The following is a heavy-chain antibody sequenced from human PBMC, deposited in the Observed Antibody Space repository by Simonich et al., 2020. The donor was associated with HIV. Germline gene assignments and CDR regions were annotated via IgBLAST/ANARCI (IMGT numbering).Heavy chain of an antibody. CDR2: INHSGST. CDR3: ARRYSSSWDPRGAFDI. J-gene: IGHJ3*02. CDR1: GGSFSGYY. Sequence: QVQLQQWGAGLLKPSETLSLTCAVYGGSFSGYYWSRIRQPPGKGLEWNGEINHSGSTRYNPSLKSRVTISVDSSKTQFSLKLSSVTAADTAVYYCARRYSSSWDPRGAFDIWGQGTMVTVSS. V-gene: IGHV4-34*01. D-gene: IGHD6-13*01.